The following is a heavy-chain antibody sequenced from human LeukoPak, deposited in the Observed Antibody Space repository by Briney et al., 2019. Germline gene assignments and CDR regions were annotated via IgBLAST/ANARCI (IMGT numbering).Heavy chain of an antibody. J-gene: IGHJ3*02. Sequence: ASVKVSCKASGYTFTSYDINWVRQATGQGLEWMGWMNPSSGNTGYAQKFQGRVTITRNTSISTAYMELSSLRSEDTAVYYCARSSVRNAFDIWGQGTMVTVSS. CDR1: GYTFTSYD. CDR3: ARSSVRNAFDI. CDR2: MNPSSGNT. V-gene: IGHV1-8*03. D-gene: IGHD1-1*01.